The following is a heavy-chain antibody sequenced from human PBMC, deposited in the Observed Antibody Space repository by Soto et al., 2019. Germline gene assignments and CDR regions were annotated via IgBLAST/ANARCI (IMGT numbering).Heavy chain of an antibody. Sequence: GESLKISCAASGFSFRDYLMSWLRQAPGKGLEWVSYIGPYGNSIYYADSVKGRFTISRDDATKSLHLHMNSLRTDDTAVYYCARDDHTYGVYWRQGTPVTVSS. CDR2: IGPYGNSI. CDR3: ARDDHTYGVY. CDR1: GFSFRDYL. D-gene: IGHD2-21*01. J-gene: IGHJ4*02. V-gene: IGHV3-11*01.